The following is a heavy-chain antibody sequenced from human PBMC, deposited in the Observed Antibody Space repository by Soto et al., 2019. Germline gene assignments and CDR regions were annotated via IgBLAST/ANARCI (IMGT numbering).Heavy chain of an antibody. V-gene: IGHV1-69*13. Sequence: GASVKVSCKAPGVTFSTYAISWARQAPGQGLEWMGGIIPIFGTANYAQKFQGRVTITADESTSTAYMELSSLRSEDTAVYYCLRVYCSSTSCPYYYYYGMDVWGQGTTVTVSS. CDR2: IIPIFGTA. J-gene: IGHJ6*02. CDR3: LRVYCSSTSCPYYYYYGMDV. CDR1: GVTFSTYA. D-gene: IGHD2-2*01.